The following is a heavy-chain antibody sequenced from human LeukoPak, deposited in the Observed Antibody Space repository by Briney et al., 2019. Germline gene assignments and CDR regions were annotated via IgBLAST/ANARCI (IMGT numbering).Heavy chain of an antibody. Sequence: PSETLSLTCTVSGGSISSYYWSWIRQPPGKGLEWIGYIYYSGSTNYNPSLKSRVTISVDTSKNQFSLKLSSVTAADTAVYYCAKSSMVRGVYQHWGQGTLVTVSS. CDR3: AKSSMVRGVYQH. J-gene: IGHJ1*01. CDR2: IYYSGST. V-gene: IGHV4-59*01. D-gene: IGHD3-10*01. CDR1: GGSISSYY.